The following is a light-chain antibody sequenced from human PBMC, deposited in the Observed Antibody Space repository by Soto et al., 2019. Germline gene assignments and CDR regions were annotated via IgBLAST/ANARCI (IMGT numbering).Light chain of an antibody. V-gene: IGLV2-14*01. J-gene: IGLJ1*01. CDR3: SSYSSTSLYV. CDR1: SSDVGRNDY. Sequence: ALTQPASVSGSPGQSITISCTGTSSDVGRNDYVSWYQQYPGKAPKLMIYEVTNRPSWVSDRFSGSKSGNTASLTISGLQAEDEADYYCSSYSSTSLYVFGSGTKLTVL. CDR2: EVT.